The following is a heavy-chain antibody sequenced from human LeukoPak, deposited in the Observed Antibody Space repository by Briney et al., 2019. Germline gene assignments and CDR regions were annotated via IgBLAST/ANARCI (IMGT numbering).Heavy chain of an antibody. V-gene: IGHV4-31*03. CDR3: ARAVSSALAFDI. CDR1: GGSISSGGYY. D-gene: IGHD2-2*01. CDR2: IYYSGST. J-gene: IGHJ3*02. Sequence: SETLSLTCTVSGGSISSGGYYWSWIRQHPGKGLEWIGYIYYSGSTYYNPSLKSRITISADTSKNQFSLKLSSVTAADTAVYYCARAVSSALAFDIWGQGTMVTVSS.